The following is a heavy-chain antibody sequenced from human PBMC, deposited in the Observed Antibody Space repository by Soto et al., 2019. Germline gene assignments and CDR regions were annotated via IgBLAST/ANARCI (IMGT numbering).Heavy chain of an antibody. V-gene: IGHV4-31*03. J-gene: IGHJ6*02. CDR1: GGSISGGGYY. D-gene: IGHD2-2*01. Sequence: SETLSLTCTVSGGSISGGGYYWSWIRQHPGKGLEWIGYIYYSGSTYYNPSLKSRVTISVDTSKNQFSLKLSSVTAADTAVYYCARGHEIRTSGDPHYYYGMDVWGQGTTVTVSS. CDR3: ARGHEIRTSGDPHYYYGMDV. CDR2: IYYSGST.